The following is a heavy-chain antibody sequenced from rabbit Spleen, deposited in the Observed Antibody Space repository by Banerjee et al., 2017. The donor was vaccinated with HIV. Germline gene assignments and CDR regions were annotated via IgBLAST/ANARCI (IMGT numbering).Heavy chain of an antibody. CDR1: GVSFTSNYY. J-gene: IGHJ6*01. Sequence: QSLEESGGDLVKPGASLTLTCKASGVSFTSNYYMCWVRQAPGKGLEWIACIDTGSSGFTYFATWAKGRFTCSKTSSTAVTLQMIRLTAADTATYFCARDTSSSFSSYGMDLWGPGTLVTVS. CDR2: IDTGSSGFT. D-gene: IGHD1-1*01. V-gene: IGHV1S40*01. CDR3: ARDTSSSFSSYGMDL.